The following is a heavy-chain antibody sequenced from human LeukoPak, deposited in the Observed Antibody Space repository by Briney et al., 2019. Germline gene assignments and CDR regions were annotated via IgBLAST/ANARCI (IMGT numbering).Heavy chain of an antibody. V-gene: IGHV4-38-2*02. CDR3: ARRGRLLWFGEFYFDY. CDR2: IYHSERT. Sequence: SETLSLTCTVSGYSINNGFYWGWIRQPPGKGLEWIGSIYHSERTHYNPSLKSRVTISVDTSKNQFSLKLSSVTAADTAVYYCARRGRLLWFGEFYFDYWGQGTLVTVSS. D-gene: IGHD3-10*01. J-gene: IGHJ4*02. CDR1: GYSINNGFY.